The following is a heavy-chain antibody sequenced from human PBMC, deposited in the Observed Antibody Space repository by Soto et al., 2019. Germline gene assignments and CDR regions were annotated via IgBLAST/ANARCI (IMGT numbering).Heavy chain of an antibody. V-gene: IGHV3-30*18. Sequence: QVQLVESGGGVVQPGRSLRLSCAASGLTFSSYGMHWVRQAPGKGLEWVAVISYDGSNKYDADSVKGRFTISRNKSKNTMYLQMNSLRDEDTAVYYCAKDGYSSSYYYYGMDVWGQGTTVTVSS. D-gene: IGHD6-13*01. J-gene: IGHJ6*02. CDR2: ISYDGSNK. CDR3: AKDGYSSSYYYYGMDV. CDR1: GLTFSSYG.